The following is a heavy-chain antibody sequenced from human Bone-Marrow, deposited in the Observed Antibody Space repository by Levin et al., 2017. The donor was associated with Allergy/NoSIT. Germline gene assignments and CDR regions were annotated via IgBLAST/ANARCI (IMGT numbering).Heavy chain of an antibody. J-gene: IGHJ4*02. CDR2: INTNTGNP. CDR3: ARDLWDLEKGSGSSGWYRVPGGY. CDR1: GYIFSNYG. Sequence: GESLKISCKASGYIFSNYGMNWVRQAPGQGLEWMAWINTNTGNPTSAQGFTGRFVFSLDTSVSTAYLQITSLTAEDTAIYYCARDLWDLEKGSGSSGWYRVPGGYWGQGTLVTVSS. D-gene: IGHD6-19*01. V-gene: IGHV7-4-1*02.